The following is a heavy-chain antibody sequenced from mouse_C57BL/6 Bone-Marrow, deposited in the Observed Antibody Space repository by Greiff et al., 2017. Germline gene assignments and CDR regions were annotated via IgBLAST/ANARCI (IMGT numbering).Heavy chain of an antibody. J-gene: IGHJ4*01. D-gene: IGHD2-4*01. V-gene: IGHV1-61*01. CDR2: IYPSDSET. CDR1: GYTFTSYW. CDR3: ARRLRRKDYAMDY. Sequence: VQLQQPGAELVRPGSSVKLSCKASGYTFTSYWMDWVKQRPGQGLEWIGNIYPSDSETHYNQKFKDKATLTVDKSSSTAYMQLSSLTSEDSAVYYCARRLRRKDYAMDYWGQGTSVTVSS.